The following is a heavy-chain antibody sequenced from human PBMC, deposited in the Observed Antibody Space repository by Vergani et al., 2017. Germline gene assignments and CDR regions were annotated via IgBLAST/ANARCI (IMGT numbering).Heavy chain of an antibody. CDR2: INTSGGST. V-gene: IGHV1-46*01. CDR3: ARDRSGSYYQVCDY. Sequence: QVQLVQSGAEVTKPGASVKVSCKASGYTFTSYYMHWVRQAPGQGREWMGIINTSGGSTSYAHKFQGRVTMTRDTSTRTVYMELSSRRSADTAVYYCARDRSGSYYQVCDYWGQGTLVTVSS. CDR1: GYTFTSYY. D-gene: IGHD1-26*01. J-gene: IGHJ4*02.